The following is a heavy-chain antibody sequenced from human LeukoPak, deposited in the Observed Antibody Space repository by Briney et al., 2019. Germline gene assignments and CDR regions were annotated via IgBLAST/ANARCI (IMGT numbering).Heavy chain of an antibody. J-gene: IGHJ3*01. CDR3: VTTTVTTSYAFDV. Sequence: GGSLRLSCAASGFPFSTYVMHWVCQAPGKGLEWMAFISFNGNNKQYRDSLKGRFTISRDNSKNTLFLQMDSLRPEDTAVYYCVTTTVTTSYAFDVWGPGTMVTVSS. D-gene: IGHD4-17*01. CDR1: GFPFSTYV. CDR2: ISFNGNNK. V-gene: IGHV3-30-3*01.